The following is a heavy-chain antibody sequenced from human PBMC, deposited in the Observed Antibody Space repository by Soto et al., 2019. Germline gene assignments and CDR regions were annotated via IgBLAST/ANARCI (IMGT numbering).Heavy chain of an antibody. CDR2: IKAGNGDT. CDR3: VTSDRAW. CDR1: GYIFADYG. Sequence: ASVKVSCKTSGYIFADYGIHWVRQAHGQGLEWVGWIKAGNGDTRYSPKLQGRLTITRDISASSAYMELNGLKSADTAIYYCVTSDRAWWGRGTLVTVSS. V-gene: IGHV1-3*01. J-gene: IGHJ4*02.